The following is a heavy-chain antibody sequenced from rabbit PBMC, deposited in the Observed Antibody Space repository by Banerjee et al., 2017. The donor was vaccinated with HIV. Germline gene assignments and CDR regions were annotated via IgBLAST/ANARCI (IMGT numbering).Heavy chain of an antibody. V-gene: IGHV1S40*01. CDR1: GFSFSNNV. CDR3: ARAGSTYYVDLAL. D-gene: IGHD8-1*01. Sequence: QSLEESGGDLVKPGASLTLTCTASGFSFSNNVMCWVRQAPGKGLEWIGCIYTGDDNTYYASWAKGRFTISKTSSTTVTLQLNSLTAADTATYFCARAGSTYYVDLALWGPGTLVTVS. J-gene: IGHJ4*01. CDR2: IYTGDDNT.